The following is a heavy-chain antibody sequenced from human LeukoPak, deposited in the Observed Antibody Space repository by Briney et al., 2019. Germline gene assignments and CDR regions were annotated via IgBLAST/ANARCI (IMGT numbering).Heavy chain of an antibody. CDR3: AKPRTITMVRGVIIRNWFDP. V-gene: IGHV3-21*04. J-gene: IGHJ5*02. Sequence: GGSLRLSCAASGFTFSSYSMNWVRQAPGKGLEWVSSISSSSSYIYYADSVKGRFTISRDNSKNTLYLQMNSLRAEDTAVYYCAKPRTITMVRGVIIRNWFDPWGQGTLVTVSS. CDR1: GFTFSSYS. D-gene: IGHD3-10*01. CDR2: ISSSSSYI.